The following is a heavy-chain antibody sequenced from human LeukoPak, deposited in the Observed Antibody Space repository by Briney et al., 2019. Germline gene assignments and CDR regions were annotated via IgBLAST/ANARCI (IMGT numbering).Heavy chain of an antibody. V-gene: IGHV3-33*01. CDR3: ARVALPYYYGSGSYSLYFDY. D-gene: IGHD3-10*01. Sequence: GGSLRLSCAASGFTFSSYGMHWVRQAPGKGLEWVVVIWYDGSNKYYADSVKGRFTISRDNSKNTLYQQMNSLRAEDTAVYYCARVALPYYYGSGSYSLYFDYWGQGTLVTVSS. J-gene: IGHJ4*02. CDR1: GFTFSSYG. CDR2: IWYDGSNK.